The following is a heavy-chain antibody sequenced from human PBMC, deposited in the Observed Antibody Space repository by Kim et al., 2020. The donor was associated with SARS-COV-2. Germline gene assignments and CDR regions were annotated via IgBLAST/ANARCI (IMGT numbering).Heavy chain of an antibody. CDR3: ARVRDGYPTRGGNWFDP. D-gene: IGHD5-12*01. CDR1: GGSISSGGYS. V-gene: IGHV4-30-2*01. CDR2: IYHSGST. J-gene: IGHJ5*02. Sequence: SETLSLTCAVSGGSISSGGYSWSWIRQPPGKGLEWIGYIYHSGSTYYNPSLKSRVTISVDRSKNQFSLKLSSVTAADTAVYYCARVRDGYPTRGGNWFDPWGQGTLVTVSS.